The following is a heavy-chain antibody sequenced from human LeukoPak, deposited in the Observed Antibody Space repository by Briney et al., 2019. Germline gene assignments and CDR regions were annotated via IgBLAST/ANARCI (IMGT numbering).Heavy chain of an antibody. CDR3: ASGSYSMIYFDY. CDR1: GYTFTSYD. Sequence: SVKVSCKASGYTFTSYDINWVRQAPGQGLEWMGRIIPIFGTANYAQKFQGRVTITTDESTSTVYMELSSLRSEDTAVYYCASGSYSMIYFDYWGQGTLVTVSS. V-gene: IGHV1-69*05. CDR2: IIPIFGTA. D-gene: IGHD1-26*01. J-gene: IGHJ4*02.